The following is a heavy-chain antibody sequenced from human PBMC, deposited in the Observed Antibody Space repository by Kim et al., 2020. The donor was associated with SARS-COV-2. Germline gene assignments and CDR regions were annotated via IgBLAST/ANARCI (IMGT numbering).Heavy chain of an antibody. CDR1: GGSISSGSYY. Sequence: SETLSLTCTVSGGSISSGSYYWSWIRQPAGKGLEWIGRIYTSGSTNYNPSLKSRVTISVDTSKNQFSLKLSSVTAADTAVYYCARGLDDSSGYLGDDAFDIWGQGTMVTVSS. D-gene: IGHD3-22*01. V-gene: IGHV4-61*02. J-gene: IGHJ3*02. CDR3: ARGLDDSSGYLGDDAFDI. CDR2: IYTSGST.